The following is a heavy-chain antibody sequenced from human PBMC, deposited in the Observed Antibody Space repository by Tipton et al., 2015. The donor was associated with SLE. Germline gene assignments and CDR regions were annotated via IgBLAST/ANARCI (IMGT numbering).Heavy chain of an antibody. J-gene: IGHJ4*02. V-gene: IGHV4-34*01. Sequence: LRLSCAVYGGSFSGYYWSWIRQPPGKGLEWIGEINHSGSTNYNPSLKSRVTISVDTSKNQFSLKLSSVTAADTAVYYCARGLQWLVRGELGYWGQGTLVTVSS. CDR3: ARGLQWLVRGELGY. CDR2: INHSGST. D-gene: IGHD6-19*01. CDR1: GGSFSGYY.